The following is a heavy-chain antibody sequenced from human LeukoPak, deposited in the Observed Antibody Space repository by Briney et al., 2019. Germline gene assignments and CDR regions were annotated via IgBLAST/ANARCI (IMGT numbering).Heavy chain of an antibody. J-gene: IGHJ5*02. CDR3: ARYAALSGPNWLDP. D-gene: IGHD6-19*01. CDR1: GGSIIGYW. CDR2: IRYNGNT. V-gene: IGHV4-59*01. Sequence: PSETLSLTCTVSGGSIIGYWWSWIRQPPGKGLEWIGNIRYNGNTYSNPSLKSRVTISVDTSKNQFSMKLSFVTAADTAMYYCARYAALSGPNWLDPWGRGTLVTVSS.